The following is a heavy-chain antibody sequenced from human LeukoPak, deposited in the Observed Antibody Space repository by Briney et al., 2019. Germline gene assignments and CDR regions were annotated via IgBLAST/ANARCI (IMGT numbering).Heavy chain of an antibody. V-gene: IGHV3-66*04. D-gene: IGHD1/OR15-1a*01. CDR2: IYSGGNT. CDR3: ARQQDATNPGY. J-gene: IGHJ4*02. Sequence: GGSLRLPCAVSGLTVSSNFMNWVRQAPGKGLEWVSIIYSGGNTYYADSVKGRFTISRDNSKNTLYLQMSSLRVEDTAIYYCARQQDATNPGYWGQGTLVTVSS. CDR1: GLTVSSNF.